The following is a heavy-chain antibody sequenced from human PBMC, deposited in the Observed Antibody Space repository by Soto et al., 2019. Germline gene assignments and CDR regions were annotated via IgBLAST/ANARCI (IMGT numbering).Heavy chain of an antibody. V-gene: IGHV3-23*01. CDR2: ISGGGNDA. J-gene: IGHJ4*02. D-gene: IGHD3-3*02. CDR3: AWRLFLASTDTEPFHY. CDR1: GFTFSSYA. Sequence: EAQLLESGGGLVQPGGSLVLSCAASGFTFSSYAMSWVRQAPGKGMEWVSCISGGGNDAFYAVSVKGRFTIYRDNTRNTLYLQMSSLRADDTAIYYCAWRLFLASTDTEPFHYWGQGALITVSS.